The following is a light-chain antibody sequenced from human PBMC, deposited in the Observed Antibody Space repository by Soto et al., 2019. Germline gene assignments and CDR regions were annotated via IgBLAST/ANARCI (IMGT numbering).Light chain of an antibody. V-gene: IGKV1-9*01. Sequence: IQLTQSPSSLSASVGDRVTIAYRASQGIASYLAWYQQKPGKAPNLLISAASTLQSGVPSRFSGSGSGTDFTLTISSLQPEDFATYYCQQLNSYPLTFGGGTKVEIK. CDR2: AAS. J-gene: IGKJ4*01. CDR3: QQLNSYPLT. CDR1: QGIASY.